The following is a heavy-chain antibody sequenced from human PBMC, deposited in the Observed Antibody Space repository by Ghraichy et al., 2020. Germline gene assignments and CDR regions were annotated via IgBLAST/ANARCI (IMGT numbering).Heavy chain of an antibody. CDR3: ARDIDSSGYYRTFDY. J-gene: IGHJ4*02. Sequence: GGSLRLSCAASGFTFSSYSMNWVRQAPGKGLEWVSYISSSSSTIYYADSVKGRFTISRDNAKNSLYLQMNSLRAEDTAVYYCARDIDSSGYYRTFDYWGQGTLVTVSS. V-gene: IGHV3-48*01. D-gene: IGHD3-22*01. CDR1: GFTFSSYS. CDR2: ISSSSSTI.